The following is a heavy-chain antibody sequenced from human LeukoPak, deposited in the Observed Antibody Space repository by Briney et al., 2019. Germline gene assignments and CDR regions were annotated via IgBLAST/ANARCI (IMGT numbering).Heavy chain of an antibody. J-gene: IGHJ4*02. CDR2: ISGSSGNT. CDR1: GFTFSRYA. Sequence: GGSLRLSCAASGFTFSRYAMSWVRQSPGKGLEWVSAISGSSGNTYSADSVKGRCTISRDNSLQTLFLHMNSLRAEDTAVYYCAKDASSGWTYYFDYWGQGTLVTVSS. CDR3: AKDASSGWTYYFDY. V-gene: IGHV3-23*01. D-gene: IGHD6-19*01.